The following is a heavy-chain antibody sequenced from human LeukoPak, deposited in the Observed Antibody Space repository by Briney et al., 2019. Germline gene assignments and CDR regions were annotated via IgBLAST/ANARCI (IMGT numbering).Heavy chain of an antibody. D-gene: IGHD1-26*01. V-gene: IGHV1-8*03. Sequence: ASVKVSCKASGYTFTSYDINWVRQATGQGLEWMGWMNPNSGNTGYAQKFQGRVTITRNTSISTPYMELSSLRSEDTAVYYCARDLRNSGSYLANLCWGQGTLVTVSS. CDR2: MNPNSGNT. CDR3: ARDLRNSGSYLANLC. J-gene: IGHJ4*02. CDR1: GYTFTSYD.